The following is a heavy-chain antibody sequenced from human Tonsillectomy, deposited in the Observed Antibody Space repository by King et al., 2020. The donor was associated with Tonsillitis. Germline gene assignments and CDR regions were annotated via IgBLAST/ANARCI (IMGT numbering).Heavy chain of an antibody. CDR1: GGSISNYY. D-gene: IGHD4-17*01. CDR2: ISYSGST. Sequence: QLQESGPGLVKPSETLSLTCTVSGGSISNYYWSWIRQPPGKGLEWIGYISYSGSTNYNPSLKSRVNMSVDTSKNQFSLKLSSVTAADTAVYYCARRYGDYGTNWFDPWGQGTLVTVSS. V-gene: IGHV4-59*08. CDR3: ARRYGDYGTNWFDP. J-gene: IGHJ5*02.